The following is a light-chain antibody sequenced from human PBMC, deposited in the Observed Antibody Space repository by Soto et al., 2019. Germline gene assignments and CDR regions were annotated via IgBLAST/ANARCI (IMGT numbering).Light chain of an antibody. CDR3: QKYNSAPYT. Sequence: DIQMTQSPSSLSASVGDRVTSTCRASQGISNYLAWYQQKPGKVPKLLIYAASTLQSGVPSRFSGSGSGTDFTLTISSLQPEDVATYYSQKYNSAPYTLGQGTQLEIK. CDR1: QGISNY. V-gene: IGKV1-27*01. J-gene: IGKJ2*01. CDR2: AAS.